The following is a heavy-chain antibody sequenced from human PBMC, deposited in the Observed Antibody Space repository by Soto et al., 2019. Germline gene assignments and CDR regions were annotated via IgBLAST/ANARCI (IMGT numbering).Heavy chain of an antibody. CDR3: AGQGAVAVRGFDP. CDR1: GGSISSSSYY. V-gene: IGHV4-39*01. D-gene: IGHD6-19*01. Sequence: PSETLSLTYTVSGGSISSSSYYWGWIRQPPGKGLEGIGSIYYSGSTYYNPSLKSRVTISVDTSKNQFSLKLSSVTAADTAVYYCAGQGAVAVRGFDPWGQGTLVTVSS. CDR2: IYYSGST. J-gene: IGHJ5*02.